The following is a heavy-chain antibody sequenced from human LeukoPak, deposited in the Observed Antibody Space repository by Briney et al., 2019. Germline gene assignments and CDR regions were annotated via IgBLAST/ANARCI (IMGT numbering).Heavy chain of an antibody. CDR3: ARDSGMVRGTVDY. CDR1: GYSFTNYG. D-gene: IGHD3-10*01. CDR2: INPSGGST. V-gene: IGHV1-46*01. J-gene: IGHJ4*02. Sequence: GASVKVSCKASGYSFTNYGISWVRQAPGQGLEWMGIINPSGGSTSYAQKFQGRVTMTRDTSTSTVYMELSSLRSEDTAVYYCARDSGMVRGTVDYWGQGTLVTVSS.